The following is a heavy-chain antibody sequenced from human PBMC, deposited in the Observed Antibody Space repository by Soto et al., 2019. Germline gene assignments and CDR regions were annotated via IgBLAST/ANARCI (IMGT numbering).Heavy chain of an antibody. CDR1: GGSISSSSYF. CDR3: ASSRGPYYGMDV. CDR2: IYYSGST. Sequence: QLQLQESGPGLVKPSETLSLTCTVSGGSISSSSYFLGWIRQPPGKVLVWIGSIYYSGSTYYNPSLKSRVTISVDMVKNQFSLKLSSVTAADTAVYYCASSRGPYYGMDVWGQGTTVTVSS. V-gene: IGHV4-39*01. J-gene: IGHJ6*02.